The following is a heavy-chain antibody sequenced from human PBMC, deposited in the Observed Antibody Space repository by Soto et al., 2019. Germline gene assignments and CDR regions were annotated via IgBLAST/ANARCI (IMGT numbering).Heavy chain of an antibody. D-gene: IGHD5-18*01. CDR1: GVTFSNFA. CDR3: AKDGGYSFGPGNYYGMDV. Sequence: PGGSLRLSCAASGVTFSNFAMSWVRQAPGKGLEWVSGIIGSGGSTYYADSVKGRFTISRDKSKTTLYLQMNSLRAEDTAIYYCAKDGGYSFGPGNYYGMDVWGQGTTVTVSS. V-gene: IGHV3-23*01. CDR2: IIGSGGST. J-gene: IGHJ6*02.